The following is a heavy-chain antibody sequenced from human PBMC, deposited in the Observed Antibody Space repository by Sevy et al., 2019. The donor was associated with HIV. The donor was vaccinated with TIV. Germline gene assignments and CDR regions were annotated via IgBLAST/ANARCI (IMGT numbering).Heavy chain of an antibody. CDR1: GFTFSSYA. Sequence: GGSLRLSCAASGFTFSSYAMRWVRQAPGKGLEWVSGISGSGGSTYYADSVKGRFTISRDNSKNTLYLQMNSLRAEDTAVYYCAKLAKGLVTNFDYWGQGTLVTVSS. J-gene: IGHJ4*02. CDR2: ISGSGGST. CDR3: AKLAKGLVTNFDY. V-gene: IGHV3-23*01. D-gene: IGHD4-17*01.